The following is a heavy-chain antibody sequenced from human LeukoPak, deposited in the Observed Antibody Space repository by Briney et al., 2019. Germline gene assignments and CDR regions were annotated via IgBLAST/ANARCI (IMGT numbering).Heavy chain of an antibody. Sequence: ASVKVSCKASGYTFTSYDINWVRQATGQGLEWMGWMNPNSGSTGYAQKFQGRVIMTRNTSISTAYMELSSLRSDDTAVYYCARLLSSSWYGSYYYYYMDVWGKGTTVTISS. CDR1: GYTFTSYD. CDR2: MNPNSGST. CDR3: ARLLSSSWYGSYYYYYMDV. V-gene: IGHV1-8*01. J-gene: IGHJ6*03. D-gene: IGHD6-13*01.